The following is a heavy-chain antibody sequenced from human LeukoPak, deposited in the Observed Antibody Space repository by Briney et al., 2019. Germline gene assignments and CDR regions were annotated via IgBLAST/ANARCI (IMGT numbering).Heavy chain of an antibody. CDR3: ARATSGLRLKYFDY. CDR1: GGSIRSSYYY. J-gene: IGHJ4*02. CDR2: IYDSGST. D-gene: IGHD5-12*01. Sequence: SETLSLTCTVSGGSIRSSYYYWGWIRQPPGKGLEWIGSIYDSGSTYYNPSLKSRVTISVDTSKNQFSLKLSSVTAADTAVYYCARATSGLRLKYFDYWGQGTLVTVSS. V-gene: IGHV4-39*07.